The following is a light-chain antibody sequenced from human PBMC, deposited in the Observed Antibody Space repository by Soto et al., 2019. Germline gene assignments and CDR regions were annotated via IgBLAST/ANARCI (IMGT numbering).Light chain of an antibody. CDR3: QQCGGSPLFS. CDR1: ESVTSSC. CDR2: TTS. J-gene: IGKJ3*01. V-gene: IGKV3-20*01. Sequence: EIVLTQSTDTLSLSPGERATLSCTASESVTSSCLAWYQRKPGQAPRLLIHTTSTRATDIPDRFSGSGSGTDFTLTISRLEPEDFAVYYCQQCGGSPLFSFGPGTKVGIK.